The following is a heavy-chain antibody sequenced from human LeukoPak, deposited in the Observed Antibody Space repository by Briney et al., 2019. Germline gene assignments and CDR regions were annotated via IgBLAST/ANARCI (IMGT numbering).Heavy chain of an antibody. CDR3: AKDGYNETPLDY. CDR2: ISWNSGSI. J-gene: IGHJ4*02. Sequence: PGGSLRLSCAASGFTFDDYAMHWVRQAPGKGLEWVSGISWNSGSIGYADSVKGRFTISRDNAKNSLYLQVNSLRAEDTALYYCAKDGYNETPLDYWGQGTLVTVSS. CDR1: GFTFDDYA. D-gene: IGHD5-24*01. V-gene: IGHV3-9*01.